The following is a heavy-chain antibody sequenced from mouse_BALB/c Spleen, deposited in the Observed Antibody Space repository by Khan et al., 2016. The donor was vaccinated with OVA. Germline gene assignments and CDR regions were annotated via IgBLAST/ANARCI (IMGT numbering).Heavy chain of an antibody. CDR2: ISYSGRT. V-gene: IGHV3-2*02. Sequence: EVKLLESGPGLVNPSQSLSLTCTVTGYSITSDYAWNWIRQFPGNKLEWMGYISYSGRTSYNPSLKSRISITRDPSKNQVFLQLNSVTTEDTASYFCARSVTITTVVATDFDYWGQGTTLTVSS. CDR3: ARSVTITTVVATDFDY. CDR1: GYSITSDYA. J-gene: IGHJ2*01. D-gene: IGHD1-1*01.